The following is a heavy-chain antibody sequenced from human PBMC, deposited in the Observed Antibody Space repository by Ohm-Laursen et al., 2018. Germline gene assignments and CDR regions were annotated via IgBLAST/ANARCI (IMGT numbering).Heavy chain of an antibody. J-gene: IGHJ4*02. CDR1: GGSISTYY. V-gene: IGHV4-59*12. D-gene: IGHD6-19*01. CDR3: ARGFSGWWGRIDY. Sequence: GTLSLTCTVSGGSISTYYWSWIRQPPGKGLEWIGNIYYSGSTIYNPSLKSRVTISVDTSRNQFSLKLSPVTAADTAVYYCARGFSGWWGRIDYWGQGILVTVSS. CDR2: IYYSGST.